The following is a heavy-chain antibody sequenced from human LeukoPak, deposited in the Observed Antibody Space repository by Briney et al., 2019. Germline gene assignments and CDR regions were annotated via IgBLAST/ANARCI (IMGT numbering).Heavy chain of an antibody. D-gene: IGHD6-6*01. CDR1: GGSISSGDYY. Sequence: PSETLSLTCTVSGGSISSGDYYWSWIRQPPGKGLEWIGEINHSGSTNYNPSLKSRATISVDTSKNQFSLKLSSVTAADTAVCYCARERYSSSLFDYWGQGTLVTVSS. CDR2: INHSGST. CDR3: ARERYSSSLFDY. J-gene: IGHJ4*02. V-gene: IGHV4-39*07.